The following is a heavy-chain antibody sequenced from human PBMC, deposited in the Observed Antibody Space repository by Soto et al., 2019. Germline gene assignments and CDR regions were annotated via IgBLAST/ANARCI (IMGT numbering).Heavy chain of an antibody. CDR1: GGSISSSSYY. Sequence: QLQLQESGPGLVKPSETLSLTCTVSGGSISSSSYYWGWIRQPPGKGLEWIGSIYYSGSTYYNPSLKSRVTIAVDTSKNQCSLKLSSVTAADTAVYYCASTLPGSLLYYFDYWGQGTLVTVSS. J-gene: IGHJ4*02. V-gene: IGHV4-39*01. D-gene: IGHD3-10*01. CDR2: IYYSGST. CDR3: ASTLPGSLLYYFDY.